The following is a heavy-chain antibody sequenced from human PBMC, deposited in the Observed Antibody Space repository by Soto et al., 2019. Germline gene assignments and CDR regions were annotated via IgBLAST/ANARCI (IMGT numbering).Heavy chain of an antibody. CDR1: GFTLSSYA. D-gene: IGHD3-22*01. J-gene: IGHJ4*02. CDR2: ISYDARNK. V-gene: IGHV3-30*09. Sequence: PGGSLRLSCGASGFTLSSYAMHWVRQAPGKGLEWVAIISYDARNKYYADSVKGRLAISRDNSKNTLYMQMNSLRAEDTAVYYCATPQDYDGCLDSWGQGTLVTVSS. CDR3: ATPQDYDGCLDS.